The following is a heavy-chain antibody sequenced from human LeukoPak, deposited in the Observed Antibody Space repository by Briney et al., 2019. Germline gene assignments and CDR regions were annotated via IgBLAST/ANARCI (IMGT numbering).Heavy chain of an antibody. D-gene: IGHD6-19*01. CDR1: GFTFSSYW. V-gene: IGHV3-7*01. CDR3: ARVSQQWRKYFDY. CDR2: IKQDGSEK. J-gene: IGHJ4*02. Sequence: GGSLRLSCAASGFTFSSYWMSWVRQAPGKGLEWVANIKQDGSEKYYVDSVKGRFTISRDNAKNSLYLQMNSLRAEDTAVYYCARVSQQWRKYFDYWGQGTLVTVSS.